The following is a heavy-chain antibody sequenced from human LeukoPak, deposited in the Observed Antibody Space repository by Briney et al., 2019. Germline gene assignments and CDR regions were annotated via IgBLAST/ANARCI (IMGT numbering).Heavy chain of an antibody. CDR3: ASSRNYDFWSGYYEPDY. CDR1: GYTFTSYG. D-gene: IGHD3-3*01. CDR2: ISAYNGNT. J-gene: IGHJ4*02. Sequence: ASVKVSCKASGYTFTSYGISWVRQAPGQGLEWMGWISAYNGNTNYAQKLQGRVTMTTDTSTSTAYMELRSLRSDDTAVYYCASSRNYDFWSGYYEPDYWGQGTLVTVSS. V-gene: IGHV1-18*01.